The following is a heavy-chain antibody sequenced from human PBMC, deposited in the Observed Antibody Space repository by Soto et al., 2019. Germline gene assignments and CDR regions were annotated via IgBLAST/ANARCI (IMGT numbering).Heavy chain of an antibody. Sequence: ESGGGVVQPGRSLRLSCAASGFTFSSYAMHWVRQAPGKGLEWVAVISYDGSNKYYADSVKGRFTISRDNSKNTLYLQMNSLRAEDTAVYYCARPKTRRTLDSSGGGDYFQHWGQGTLVTVSS. V-gene: IGHV3-30-3*01. J-gene: IGHJ1*01. CDR3: ARPKTRRTLDSSGGGDYFQH. CDR2: ISYDGSNK. D-gene: IGHD6-19*01. CDR1: GFTFSSYA.